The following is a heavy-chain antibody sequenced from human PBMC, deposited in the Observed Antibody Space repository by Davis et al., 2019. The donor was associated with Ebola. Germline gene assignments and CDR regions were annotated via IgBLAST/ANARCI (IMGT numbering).Heavy chain of an antibody. CDR3: AKQRRVGAIDYDN. D-gene: IGHD1-26*01. V-gene: IGHV3-23*01. CDR2: ISSGGGAP. CDR1: GFTFSTYA. J-gene: IGHJ4*02. Sequence: GESLKISCAASGFTFSTYAMGWVRQAQGKGLEWVSDISSGGGAPYYADSVKGRFTTFRDNPKNTLYLQMNSLRADDTTVYYCAKQRRVGAIDYDNWGRGTVVTVSS.